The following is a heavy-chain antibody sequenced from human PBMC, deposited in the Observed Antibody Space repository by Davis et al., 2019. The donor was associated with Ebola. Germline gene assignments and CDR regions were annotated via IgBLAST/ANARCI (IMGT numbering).Heavy chain of an antibody. J-gene: IGHJ5*02. CDR3: ARTAMTSISDLGLGYNYFDP. D-gene: IGHD2-21*02. CDR2: IGHGGVT. Sequence: SETLSLTCAIYGGSFRGYFWSWIRQSPGKGMEWIGQIGHGGVTSYNPSLESRFTISMDTSKNHFYLRLDSVTAADTAVYYCARTAMTSISDLGLGYNYFDPWGQGSLVTVST. V-gene: IGHV4-34*01. CDR1: GGSFRGYF.